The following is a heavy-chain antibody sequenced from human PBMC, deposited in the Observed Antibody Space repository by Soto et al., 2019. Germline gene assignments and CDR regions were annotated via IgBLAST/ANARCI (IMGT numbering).Heavy chain of an antibody. CDR3: VRDVGFDFDY. D-gene: IGHD1-26*01. Sequence: SQTLSLTCAISGSSVSSNIAAWNCIRQSPSRGLEWLGRTYYRSKWYNDYAVSVKSRITINPDTSKKQFSLQLNSVTPEDTALYYCVRDVGFDFDYWGQGTLVTVSS. CDR1: GSSVSSNIAA. V-gene: IGHV6-1*01. J-gene: IGHJ4*02. CDR2: TYYRSKWYN.